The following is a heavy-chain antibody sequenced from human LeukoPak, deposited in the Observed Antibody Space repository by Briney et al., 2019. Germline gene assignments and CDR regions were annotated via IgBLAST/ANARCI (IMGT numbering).Heavy chain of an antibody. V-gene: IGHV3-20*04. CDR2: INWNGGST. D-gene: IGHD1-26*01. J-gene: IGHJ4*02. Sequence: GGSLRLSCAASGFTFDDYGMSWVRQAPGKGLEWVSGINWNGGSTGYADSVRGRFTVSRDNAKNSLYLQMSSLRAEDTALYYCAREHSGSYFFDYWGQGTLVTVSS. CDR3: AREHSGSYFFDY. CDR1: GFTFDDYG.